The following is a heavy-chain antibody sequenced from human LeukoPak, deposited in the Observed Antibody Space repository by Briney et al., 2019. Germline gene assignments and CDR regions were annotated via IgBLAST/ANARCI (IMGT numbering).Heavy chain of an antibody. V-gene: IGHV4-59*08. J-gene: IGHJ4*02. CDR2: IYYSGTT. D-gene: IGHD3-16*01. CDR1: GGSISNYF. Sequence: PSETLSLTCTVSGGSISNYFWTWIRQPPGKGLEWIGSIYYSGTTHYNPSPRSRVIMSVATSTKQFSLRLSSVTVADTAIYYCARQRGAPPHYFDYGGQGALVTVSS. CDR3: ARQRGAPPHYFDY.